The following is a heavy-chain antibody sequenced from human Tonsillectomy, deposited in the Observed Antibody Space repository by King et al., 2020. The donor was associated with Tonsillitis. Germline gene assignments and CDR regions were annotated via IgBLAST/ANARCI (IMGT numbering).Heavy chain of an antibody. J-gene: IGHJ4*02. CDR1: GFTFSSYA. CDR3: AKVGYYGYHVDY. CDR2: ISGGGGST. Sequence: VQLVESGVGVIQPGGSLRLSCAASGFTFSSYAMSCVRQAPGKGLEWVSAISGGGGSTFYADSVKGRFTISRDISKSTLYLQMNSLRADDPAVYHCAKVGYYGYHVDYWGQGTLVTVSS. V-gene: IGHV3-23*04. D-gene: IGHD3-10*01.